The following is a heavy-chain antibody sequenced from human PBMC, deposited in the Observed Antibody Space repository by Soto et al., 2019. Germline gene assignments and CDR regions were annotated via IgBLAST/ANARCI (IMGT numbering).Heavy chain of an antibody. CDR3: ASSVVVTATVGYYGMDV. CDR2: IIPIFGTA. Sequence: GASVKVSCKASGGTFSSYAISWVRQAPGQGLEWMGGIIPIFGTANYAQKFQGRVTITADESTSTAYMELSSLRSEDTAVYYRASSVVVTATVGYYGMDVWGQGTTVTVSS. CDR1: GGTFSSYA. D-gene: IGHD2-21*02. V-gene: IGHV1-69*13. J-gene: IGHJ6*02.